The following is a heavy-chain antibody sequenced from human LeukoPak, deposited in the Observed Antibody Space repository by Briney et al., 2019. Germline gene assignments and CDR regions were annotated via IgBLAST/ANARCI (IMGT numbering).Heavy chain of an antibody. J-gene: IGHJ5*02. Sequence: SETLSLTCTVSGGSISIDGYYWSWIRQYPGKGLEWIGFTYYSGSTYYNPSLKSRATILIDRSKNQFSLNLISMTAADTAVYYCAKERRAGGYWFDPRGQGTLVTVSS. D-gene: IGHD3-10*01. CDR3: AKERRAGGYWFDP. CDR1: GGSISIDGYY. V-gene: IGHV4-31*03. CDR2: TYYSGST.